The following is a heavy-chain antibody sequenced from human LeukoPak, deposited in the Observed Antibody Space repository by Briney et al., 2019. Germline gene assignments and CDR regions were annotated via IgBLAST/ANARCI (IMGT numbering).Heavy chain of an antibody. CDR1: GFTLSSYE. D-gene: IGHD5-18*01. J-gene: IGHJ4*02. Sequence: GGSLRLSCAASGFTLSSYEMNWVRQAPGKGLEWISYISSSGTTMYYADSMKGRFTVSRDNAKNSLYLQINTLRAEDTAVYYCARGFGYGFDYWGQGTLVTVSS. CDR3: ARGFGYGFDY. V-gene: IGHV3-48*03. CDR2: ISSSGTTM.